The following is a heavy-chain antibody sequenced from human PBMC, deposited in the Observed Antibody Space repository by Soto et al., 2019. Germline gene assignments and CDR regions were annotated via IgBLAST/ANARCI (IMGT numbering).Heavy chain of an antibody. Sequence: QVQLVESGGGVVQPGRSLRLSCAASGFTFSDYAMHWVRQVPGKGLEWVAIISHEERIKNYAASVKGRFTISTDNSNNMLYVQMDSLQTDDTALYYCERRLEGASSALLDYWGQGTLVTVSS. CDR2: ISHEERIK. J-gene: IGHJ4*02. V-gene: IGHV3-30*04. D-gene: IGHD3-22*01. CDR3: ERRLEGASSALLDY. CDR1: GFTFSDYA.